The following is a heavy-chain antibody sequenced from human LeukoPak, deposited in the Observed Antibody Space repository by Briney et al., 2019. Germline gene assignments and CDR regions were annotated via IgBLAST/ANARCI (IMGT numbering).Heavy chain of an antibody. Sequence: PGGSLRLSCAASGFTFSSYSMNWVRQAPGKGLEWVSSISSSSSYIYYADSVKGRFTISRDNAKNSLYLQMNSLRAEDTAVYYCARSPEGQLVPYYFDYWGQGTLVTVSS. J-gene: IGHJ4*02. D-gene: IGHD6-6*01. V-gene: IGHV3-21*01. CDR3: ARSPEGQLVPYYFDY. CDR2: ISSSSSYI. CDR1: GFTFSSYS.